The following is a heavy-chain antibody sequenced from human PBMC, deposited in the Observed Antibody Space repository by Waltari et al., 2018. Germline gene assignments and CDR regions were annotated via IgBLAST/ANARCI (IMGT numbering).Heavy chain of an antibody. CDR1: GYTLTALS. CDR3: ATDYVPAYCTNGVCTDY. D-gene: IGHD2-8*01. CDR2: FDPEDGET. Sequence: QVQLVQSGAAVKKPGASVKVSCKVSGYTLTALSMQWVRKASGKGLEWMGGFDPEDGETIYAQKFQGRVTMTEDTSTDTAYMELSSLRSEDTAVYYCATDYVPAYCTNGVCTDYWGQGTLVTVSS. V-gene: IGHV1-24*01. J-gene: IGHJ4*02.